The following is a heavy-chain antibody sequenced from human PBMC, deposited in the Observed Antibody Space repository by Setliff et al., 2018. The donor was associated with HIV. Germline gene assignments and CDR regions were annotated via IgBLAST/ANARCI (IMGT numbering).Heavy chain of an antibody. V-gene: IGHV3-9*01. Sequence: PGGSLRLSCAASGFPFTSFSINWVRQAPGKGLEWVSRIYDSGSIGYADSVKGRFTISRDNSKNSLYLQMNNLRGEDTALYYCAKDIYGGHFYYFDYWGQGTLVTVSS. CDR3: AKDIYGGHFYYFDY. CDR2: IYDSGSI. J-gene: IGHJ4*02. D-gene: IGHD4-17*01. CDR1: GFPFTSFS.